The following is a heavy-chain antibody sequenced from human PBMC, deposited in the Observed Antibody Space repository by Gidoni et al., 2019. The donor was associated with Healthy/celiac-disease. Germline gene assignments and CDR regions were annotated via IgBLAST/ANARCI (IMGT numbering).Heavy chain of an antibody. CDR3: ARGEDIEVVPAAMGGGYYYYGMDV. D-gene: IGHD2-2*01. V-gene: IGHV4-34*01. CDR2: INHSGST. Sequence: QVQLQQWGAGLLTPSETLSLTCAVYGGSFSGYHWSWICQPPGKGLEWIGEINHSGSTNYNPSLKSRVTISVDTSKNQFSLKRSSVTAADTAVYYCARGEDIEVVPAAMGGGYYYYGMDVWGQGTTVTVSS. CDR1: GGSFSGYH. J-gene: IGHJ6*02.